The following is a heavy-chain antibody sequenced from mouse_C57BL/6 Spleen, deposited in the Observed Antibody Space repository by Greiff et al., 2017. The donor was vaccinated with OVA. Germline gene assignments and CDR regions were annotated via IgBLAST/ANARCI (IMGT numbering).Heavy chain of an antibody. V-gene: IGHV1-66*01. CDR2: IYPGSGNT. CDR3: ARGNSLGDY. Sequence: VQRVESGPELVKPGASVKISCKASGYSFTSYYIHWVKQRPGQGLEWIGWIYPGSGNTKYNEKFKGKATLTADTSSSTAYMQLSSLTSEDSAVYYCARGNSLGDYWGQGTSVTVSS. CDR1: GYSFTSYY. J-gene: IGHJ4*01.